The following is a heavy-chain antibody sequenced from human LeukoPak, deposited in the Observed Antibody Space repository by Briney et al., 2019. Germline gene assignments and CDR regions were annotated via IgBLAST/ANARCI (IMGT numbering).Heavy chain of an antibody. J-gene: IGHJ4*02. V-gene: IGHV4-61*02. CDR1: GGSISSGSYY. CDR2: IYSSGST. CDR3: ARELYTAMAFDY. Sequence: PSETLSLTCTVSGGSISSGSYYWSWIRQPAGKGLEWIGRIYSSGSTNYNPSLKSRVPISVDTSKNQFSLKLSSVTAADTAVYYCARELYTAMAFDYWGQGTLVTVSS. D-gene: IGHD5-18*01.